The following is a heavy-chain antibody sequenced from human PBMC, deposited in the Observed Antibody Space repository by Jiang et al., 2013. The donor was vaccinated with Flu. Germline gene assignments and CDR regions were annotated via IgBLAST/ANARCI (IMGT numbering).Heavy chain of an antibody. J-gene: IGHJ4*02. CDR2: INTNTGNP. D-gene: IGHD3-22*01. Sequence: KVSCKASGYSFTTYALNWVRQAPGQGLEWMGWINTNTGNPTYAQGFTGRFVFSLDTSVSTAYLQISSLKAEDTAVYYCARARNYYDRSGYLGYWGQGTLVTVSS. V-gene: IGHV7-4-1*02. CDR1: GYSFTTYA. CDR3: ARARNYYDRSGYLGY.